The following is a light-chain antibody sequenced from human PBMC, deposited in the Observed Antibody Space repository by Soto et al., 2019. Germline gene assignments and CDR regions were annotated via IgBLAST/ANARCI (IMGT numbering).Light chain of an antibody. V-gene: IGKV3-15*01. Sequence: EIVLTQSPATLSLSPGERATLSCRASESVSSYLACYQQKPGQAPRLLIYRASSRATAIPARCSGSGAGTAFSLPTISLQSADFAAYYCQQYHNWPPITFGQGTRREIK. CDR3: QQYHNWPPIT. J-gene: IGKJ5*01. CDR2: RAS. CDR1: ESVSSY.